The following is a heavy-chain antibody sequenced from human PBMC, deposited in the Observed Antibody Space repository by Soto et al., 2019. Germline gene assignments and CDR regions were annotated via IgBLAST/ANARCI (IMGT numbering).Heavy chain of an antibody. D-gene: IGHD1-26*01. CDR2: IYSGGNT. CDR1: GFTVSSEY. V-gene: IGHV3-53*01. Sequence: LRLSCAASGFTVSSEYMSWVRQAPGKGLEWVSGIYSGGNTYYADSVKGRFTISRDTSKNTLYLQMNSLRADDTAVYYCARASGSRFFDYWGQGTLVTVSS. CDR3: ARASGSRFFDY. J-gene: IGHJ4*02.